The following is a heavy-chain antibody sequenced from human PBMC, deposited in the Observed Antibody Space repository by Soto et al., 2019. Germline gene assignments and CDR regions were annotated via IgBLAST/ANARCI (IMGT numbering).Heavy chain of an antibody. V-gene: IGHV1-18*04. CDR2: ISAYNGNT. CDR3: ARDRRSYDYVWGSYREYYFDY. Sequence: QVQLVQSGAEVKKPGASVKVSCKASGYTFTSYGISWVRQAPGQGLEWMGWISAYNGNTNYAQKLQGRVTMTTDTSTSTAYMELRSLRPDDTAVYYCARDRRSYDYVWGSYREYYFDYWGQGTLVTVSS. J-gene: IGHJ4*02. CDR1: GYTFTSYG. D-gene: IGHD3-16*02.